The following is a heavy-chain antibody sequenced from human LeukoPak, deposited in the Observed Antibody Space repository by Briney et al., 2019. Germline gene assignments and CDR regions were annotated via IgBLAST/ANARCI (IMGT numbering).Heavy chain of an antibody. Sequence: GGSLRLSCAASGFTFSSYAMSWVRQAPGKGLEWVAVIWYDGSNKYYADSVKGRFTISRDNSKNTLYLQMNSLRAEDTAVYYCARDFWNRRFDYWGQGTLVTVSS. V-gene: IGHV3-33*08. CDR3: ARDFWNRRFDY. CDR1: GFTFSSYA. CDR2: IWYDGSNK. D-gene: IGHD3-3*01. J-gene: IGHJ4*02.